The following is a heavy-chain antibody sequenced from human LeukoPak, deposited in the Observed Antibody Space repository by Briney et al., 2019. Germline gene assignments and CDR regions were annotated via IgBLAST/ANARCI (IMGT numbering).Heavy chain of an antibody. CDR1: GFTFSRYS. J-gene: IGHJ5*02. CDR2: ISSSSSYI. V-gene: IGHV3-21*01. Sequence: PGGSLRLSCAASGFTFSRYSMNWVRQAPGKAPEWVSSISSSSSYIYSADSVKARLTISRDNAKNSLYLQMNSLRAEDTAVYYCARDLIKQPGTGPFDPWGQGTLVTVSS. CDR3: ARDLIKQPGTGPFDP. D-gene: IGHD6-13*01.